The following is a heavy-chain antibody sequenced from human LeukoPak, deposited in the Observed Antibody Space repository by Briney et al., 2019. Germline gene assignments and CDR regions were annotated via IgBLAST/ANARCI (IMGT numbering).Heavy chain of an antibody. CDR1: GYTFTSYG. CDR3: ARHRLDYYDSSGYYYAY. Sequence: ASVKVSCKASGYTFTSYGISWVRQAPGQGLEWMGWINPNSGGTNYAQKFQGRVTMTRDTSISTAYMELSRLRSDDTAVYYCARHRLDYYDSSGYYYAYWGQGTLVTVSS. CDR2: INPNSGGT. D-gene: IGHD3-22*01. J-gene: IGHJ4*02. V-gene: IGHV1-2*02.